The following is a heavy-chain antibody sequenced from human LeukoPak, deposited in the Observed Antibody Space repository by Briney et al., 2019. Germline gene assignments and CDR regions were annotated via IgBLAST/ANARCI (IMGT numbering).Heavy chain of an antibody. CDR1: GGSISSNAYY. J-gene: IGHJ6*03. V-gene: IGHV4-31*03. CDR3: ARGHGDYYMDV. D-gene: IGHD4-17*01. CDR2: IYDIGST. Sequence: PSQTLSLTCTVSGGSISSNAYYWTWIRQHPGKGLEWIGYIYDIGSTSYNPSLESRVTISVDTSKTQFSLRLSSVTAADTAPYYCARGHGDYYMDVWGKGTTVTVSS.